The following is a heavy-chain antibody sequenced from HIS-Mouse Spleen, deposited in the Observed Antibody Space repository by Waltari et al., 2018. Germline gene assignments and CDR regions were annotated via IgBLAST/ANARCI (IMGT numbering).Heavy chain of an antibody. D-gene: IGHD3-3*01. CDR3: ARSPYYDFWSGYSDNWFDP. V-gene: IGHV4-31*03. Sequence: QVQLQESGPGLVKPSQTLSLTCTVSGGSISSGGYYWSWIRQHPGKGLEWIGYIYYSVGTYYNPSLKRRVTISVDTSKHQFSLKLSSVTAADTAVYYCARSPYYDFWSGYSDNWFDPWGQGTLVTVSS. CDR2: IYYSVGT. CDR1: GGSISSGGYY. J-gene: IGHJ5*02.